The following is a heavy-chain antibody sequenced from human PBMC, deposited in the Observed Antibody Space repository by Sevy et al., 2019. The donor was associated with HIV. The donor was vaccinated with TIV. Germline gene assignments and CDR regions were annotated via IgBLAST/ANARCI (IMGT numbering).Heavy chain of an antibody. CDR1: GFTFGDYA. CDR2: LKNKARGGTL. Sequence: GGSLRLSCTASGFTFGDYAMNWVRQAPGKGLEWVAFLKNKARGGTLDHAAAVKGRFTIERDNSKRIVYLQMNDLRTEETGVYYCTGWKGAQSIFDYWGQGALVTVSS. V-gene: IGHV3-49*04. CDR3: TGWKGAQSIFDY. D-gene: IGHD1-1*01. J-gene: IGHJ4*02.